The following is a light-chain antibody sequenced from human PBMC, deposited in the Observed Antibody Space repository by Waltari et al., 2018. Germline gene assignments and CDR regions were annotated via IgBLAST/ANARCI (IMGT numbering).Light chain of an antibody. CDR3: CSYAGRYIFAV. Sequence: QSVLTQPRSVSGSPGQSVTISCTGTSSDIGAYTYVPWYQQHPGKAPKPVMHDVSKRPSGVPDRFSGSKSGNTASLTIAGLQAEDEADYYCCSYAGRYIFAVFGGGTKLTVL. V-gene: IGLV2-11*01. CDR1: SSDIGAYTY. CDR2: DVS. J-gene: IGLJ2*01.